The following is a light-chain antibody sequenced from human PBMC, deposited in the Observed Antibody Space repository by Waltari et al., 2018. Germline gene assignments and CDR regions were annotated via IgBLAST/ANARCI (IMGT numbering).Light chain of an antibody. CDR3: SSYTSSSTLWV. CDR1: SSDVRGYNY. V-gene: IGLV2-14*03. Sequence: QSALTQPASVSGSPGQSITISCTGTSSDVRGYNYVSWYQQHPGKAPKLMIYDVSNRPSGVSNRVAVSKSGNTASLTISGLQAEDEADYYCSSYTSSSTLWVFGGGTKLTVL. CDR2: DVS. J-gene: IGLJ3*02.